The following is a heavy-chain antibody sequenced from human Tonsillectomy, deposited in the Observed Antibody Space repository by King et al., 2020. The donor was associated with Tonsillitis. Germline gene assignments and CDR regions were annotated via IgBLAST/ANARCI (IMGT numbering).Heavy chain of an antibody. CDR2: ISYDGSNK. D-gene: IGHD2-21*02. V-gene: IGHV3-30*18. J-gene: IGHJ4*02. CDR3: AKTAPDY. Sequence: VQLVESGGGVVQPGRSLRLSCAASGFTFSSYGMHWVRQAPGKGLEWVAVISYDGSNKYYADSVKGRFTISRDNSKNTLYLQMNSLRAEDTAVYYCAKTAPDYCGEGTLVTVSS. CDR1: GFTFSSYG.